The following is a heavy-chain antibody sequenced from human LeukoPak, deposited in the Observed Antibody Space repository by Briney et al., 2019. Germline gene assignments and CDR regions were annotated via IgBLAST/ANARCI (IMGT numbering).Heavy chain of an antibody. CDR3: ATVSSSWLGYFQH. CDR2: IYSGGRT. Sequence: GGSLRLSCAASGFTVSSNYMSWVRQAPGKGLEWVSVIYSGGRTFDADSVKGRFTISRDNSKNTVFLQMNSLRVEDTAVHYCATVSSSWLGYFQHWGQGTLVTVSS. CDR1: GFTVSSNY. V-gene: IGHV3-66*01. D-gene: IGHD6-13*01. J-gene: IGHJ1*01.